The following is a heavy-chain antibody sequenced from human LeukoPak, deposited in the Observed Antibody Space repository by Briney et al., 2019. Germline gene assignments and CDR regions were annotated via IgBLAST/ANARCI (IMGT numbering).Heavy chain of an antibody. CDR2: INHSGST. CDR3: ARASSSWLHYYYYYMDV. CDR1: GGSFSGYY. D-gene: IGHD6-13*01. V-gene: IGHV4-34*01. J-gene: IGHJ6*03. Sequence: SETLSLTCAVYGGSFSGYYWSWVRQPPGKGLEWIGEINHSGSTNYNPSLKSRVTISVDTSKNQFSLKLSSVTAADTAVYYCARASSSWLHYYYYYMDVWGKGTTVTISS.